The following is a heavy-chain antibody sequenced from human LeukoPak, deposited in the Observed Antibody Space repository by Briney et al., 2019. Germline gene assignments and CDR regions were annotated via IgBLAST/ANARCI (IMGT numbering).Heavy chain of an antibody. V-gene: IGHV5-51*01. CDR3: ARGVRDSSGYYQEGGYYYYMDV. D-gene: IGHD3-22*01. J-gene: IGHJ6*03. CDR2: IYPGDSDT. CDR1: GYSFTSYW. Sequence: GESLKISCKGSGYSFTSYWIGWVRQMPGKVLEWMGIIYPGDSDTRYSPSFQGQVTISADKSISTAYLQWSSLKASDTAMYYCARGVRDSSGYYQEGGYYYYMDVWGKGTTVTISS.